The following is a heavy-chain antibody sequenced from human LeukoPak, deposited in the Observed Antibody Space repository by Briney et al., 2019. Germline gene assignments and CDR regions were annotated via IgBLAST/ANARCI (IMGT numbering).Heavy chain of an antibody. CDR1: GYTFTGYY. CDR2: INPNSGGT. J-gene: IGHJ6*03. CDR3: ARDSDTAMARSYYYYYYMDV. V-gene: IGHV1-2*02. D-gene: IGHD5-18*01. Sequence: GASVKVSCKASGYTFTGYYMHWVRQAPGQGLEWMGWINPNSGGTNYAQKFQGRVTMTRDTSISTAYMELSRLRSDDTAVYYCARDSDTAMARSYYYYYYMDVWGKGTTVTISS.